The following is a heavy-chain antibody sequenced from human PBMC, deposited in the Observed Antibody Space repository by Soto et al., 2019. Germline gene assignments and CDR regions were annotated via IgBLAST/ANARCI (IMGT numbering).Heavy chain of an antibody. CDR1: GFSVSTGGVG. J-gene: IGHJ6*02. V-gene: IGHV2-5*02. Sequence: QITLKESGPTLVKPTQTLTLTCTFSGFSVSTGGVGVAWIRQPPGKALEWLALIYWDDDKRYSPFLQSRVTITKDPSKNQLVLTMTNMDPVDTATYYCAHKGGRGAGMDVWGQGTTVTVSS. CDR3: AHKGGRGAGMDV. CDR2: IYWDDDK. D-gene: IGHD2-15*01.